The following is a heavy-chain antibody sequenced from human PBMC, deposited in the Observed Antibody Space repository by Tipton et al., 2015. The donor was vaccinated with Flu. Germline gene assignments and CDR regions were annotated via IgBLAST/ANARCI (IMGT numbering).Heavy chain of an antibody. CDR1: GGSISRRSYY. V-gene: IGHV4-39*01. CDR3: ARHGPQGGDPNWFDP. J-gene: IGHJ5*02. Sequence: TLSLTCTVSGGSISRRSYYWGWIRQPPGKGLQWIGSIYYSGSTYYNPSLKSRVTISVDTSKNQFSLKPSSVTAADTAVYYCARHGPQGGDPNWFDPWGQGTLVTVSS. CDR2: IYYSGST. D-gene: IGHD2-21*02.